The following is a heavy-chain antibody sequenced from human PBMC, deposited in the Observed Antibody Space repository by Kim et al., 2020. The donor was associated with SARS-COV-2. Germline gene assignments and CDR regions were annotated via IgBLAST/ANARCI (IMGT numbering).Heavy chain of an antibody. Sequence: GGSLRLSCAASGFTFSSYAMSWVRQAPGKGLEWVSGFLSVGSYTYYADSVKGRFTISRDNSKNTLYLQMNSLRPEDTAVYYCAREYCSDGSCYGPFDYWGQGTLVTVSS. CDR1: GFTFSSYA. D-gene: IGHD2-15*01. CDR3: AREYCSDGSCYGPFDY. V-gene: IGHV3-23*03. J-gene: IGHJ4*02. CDR2: FLSVGSYT.